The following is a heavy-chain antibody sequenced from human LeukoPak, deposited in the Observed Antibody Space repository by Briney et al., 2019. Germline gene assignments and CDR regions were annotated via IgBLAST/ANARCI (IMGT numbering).Heavy chain of an antibody. Sequence: GGSLRLSCAGSGFSISSYDMGWLRQAPGQGLAWVAALSASGDYTEYADSVKGRFTSSTDTSKNTLILEMNRLSAEDTAVYYCAKIPVIIKYTFDNWGQGTLVTVSS. CDR3: AKIPVIIKYTFDN. V-gene: IGHV3-23*01. CDR1: GFSISSYD. CDR2: LSASGDYT. J-gene: IGHJ4*02. D-gene: IGHD2-2*01.